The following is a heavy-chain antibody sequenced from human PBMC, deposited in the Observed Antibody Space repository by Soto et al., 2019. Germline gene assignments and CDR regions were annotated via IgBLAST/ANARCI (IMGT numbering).Heavy chain of an antibody. D-gene: IGHD3-22*01. CDR1: GFPFSNAW. V-gene: IGHV3-15*01. CDR3: TTERDDEPSRGYLYWFDH. Sequence: SLRLSCAASGFPFSNAWMSWVRQSPGKGLELVGRIKSKTDGGTTDYAAPVKGRFTISRDDSKNTLYLQMNSLKTEDTAVYYCTTERDDEPSRGYLYWFDHWRQGTLVTVAS. J-gene: IGHJ5*02. CDR2: IKSKTDGGTT.